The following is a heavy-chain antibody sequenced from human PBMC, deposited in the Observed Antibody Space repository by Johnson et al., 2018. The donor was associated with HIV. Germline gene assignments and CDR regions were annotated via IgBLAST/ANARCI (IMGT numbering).Heavy chain of an antibody. CDR1: GFTFSSYA. CDR3: AKGVSDSSGYYYGEEAFDI. J-gene: IGHJ3*02. Sequence: QVQLVESGGGVVRPGRSLRLSCAASGFTFSSYAMHWVRQAPGKGLEWVAVISYDGNNKYFADSVKGRFTISRDNSKNTLYLQMNSLRAEDTAVYYCAKGVSDSSGYYYGEEAFDIWGQGTMVIVAS. CDR2: ISYDGNNK. V-gene: IGHV3-30*04. D-gene: IGHD3-22*01.